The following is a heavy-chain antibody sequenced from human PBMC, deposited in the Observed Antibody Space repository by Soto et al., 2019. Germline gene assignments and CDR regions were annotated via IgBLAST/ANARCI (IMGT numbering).Heavy chain of an antibody. Sequence: SETLSLTCTVSDYSIGSGYYWGWIRQPPGKGLEWIGSIIHSGNTNYNPSLKSRVTMSVDTSKNQFSLKLSSVIAADTAVYYCARDAGAYFGVAGTVYYYYGMDAGGQGTTVTVSS. CDR3: ARDAGAYFGVAGTVYYYYGMDA. D-gene: IGHD2-15*01. J-gene: IGHJ6*02. CDR2: IIHSGNT. CDR1: DYSIGSGYY. V-gene: IGHV4-38-2*02.